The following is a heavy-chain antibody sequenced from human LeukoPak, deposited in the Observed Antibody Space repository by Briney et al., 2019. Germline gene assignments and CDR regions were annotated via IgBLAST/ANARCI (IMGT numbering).Heavy chain of an antibody. CDR3: ARGISSSSFDY. J-gene: IGHJ4*02. Sequence: SVKVSCKASGGTFSSYTISWVRQAPGQGLEWMGRIIPILGIANYAQKFQGRGTITADKSTSTAYMELSSLRSEDTAVYYCARGISSSSFDYWGQGTLVTVSS. D-gene: IGHD6-6*01. CDR2: IIPILGIA. CDR1: GGTFSSYT. V-gene: IGHV1-69*02.